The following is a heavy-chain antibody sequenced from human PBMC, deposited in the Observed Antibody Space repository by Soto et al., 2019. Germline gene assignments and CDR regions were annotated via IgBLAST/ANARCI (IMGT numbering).Heavy chain of an antibody. D-gene: IGHD2-15*01. CDR2: IYPGDSDT. J-gene: IGHJ4*02. CDR3: ARPRVGYCSGGSCYGLYYFDY. V-gene: IGHV5-51*01. Sequence: GESLKISCKGSGYSFTSYWIGWVRQMPGKGLEWMGIIYPGDSDTRYSPSFQGQVTISADKSISTAYLQWSSLKASDTAMYYCARPRVGYCSGGSCYGLYYFDYSGQATLVTVSS. CDR1: GYSFTSYW.